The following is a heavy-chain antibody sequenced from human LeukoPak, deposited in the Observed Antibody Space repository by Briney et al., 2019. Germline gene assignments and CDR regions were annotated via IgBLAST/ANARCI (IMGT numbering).Heavy chain of an antibody. V-gene: IGHV5-10-1*01. CDR2: IDPSDSYT. CDR3: ARHLRVGATRDAFDI. J-gene: IGHJ3*02. Sequence: GESLNISSKGSGYSITTYWISWVRQMPGKGLEWMGRIDPSDSYTNYSPSFQGHVTISADKSISTAYLQWSSLKASDTAMYYCARHLRVGATRDAFDIWGQGTMVTVSS. CDR1: GYSITTYW. D-gene: IGHD1-26*01.